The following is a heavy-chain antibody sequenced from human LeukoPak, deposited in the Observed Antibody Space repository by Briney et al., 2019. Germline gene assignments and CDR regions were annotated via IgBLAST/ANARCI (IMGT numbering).Heavy chain of an antibody. Sequence: PSETLSLTCPVSGGSISNYYHWTWIRQPPGKGLEWIGYVYYTGSTNFNPSLKSRVTMPLDTSRNRFSLKLTSLTAADTAVYYCARGAMATTPFFDYWGQGTLVTVSS. CDR1: GGSISNYY. J-gene: IGHJ4*02. V-gene: IGHV4-59*01. CDR2: VYYTGST. D-gene: IGHD5-24*01. CDR3: ARGAMATTPFFDY.